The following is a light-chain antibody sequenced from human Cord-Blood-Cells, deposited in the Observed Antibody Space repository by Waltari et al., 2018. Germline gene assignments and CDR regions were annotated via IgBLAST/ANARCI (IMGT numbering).Light chain of an antibody. CDR2: DVS. CDR3: CSYAGSYTSYV. Sequence: QSALTPPRSVSGSPGQSVTISRTGTSSDVGGSNYVPCYQQHPGKAPKLMIYDVSKRPSGVPDRFSGSKSGNTASLTISGLQAEDEADYYCCSYAGSYTSYVFGTGTKVTVL. V-gene: IGLV2-11*01. J-gene: IGLJ1*01. CDR1: SSDVGGSNY.